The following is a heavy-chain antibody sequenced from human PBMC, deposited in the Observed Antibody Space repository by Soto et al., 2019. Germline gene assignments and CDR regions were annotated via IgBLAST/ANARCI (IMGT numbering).Heavy chain of an antibody. CDR2: IDPSDSYT. D-gene: IGHD3-3*01. CDR3: ARLSYDFWSGYYPPPGMDV. V-gene: IGHV5-10-1*01. J-gene: IGHJ6*02. CDR1: GYSFITYW. Sequence: PGESLKISCKGSGYSFITYWISWVRQMPGKGLEWMGKIDPSDSYTNYSPSFQGHVTISADKSISTAYLQWSRLKASDTAMYYCARLSYDFWSGYYPPPGMDVWGRGTTVTVSS.